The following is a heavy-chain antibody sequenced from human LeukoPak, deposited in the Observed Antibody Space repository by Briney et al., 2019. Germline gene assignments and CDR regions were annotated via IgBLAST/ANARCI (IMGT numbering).Heavy chain of an antibody. CDR2: INPSSGNT. D-gene: IGHD6-13*01. CDR3: ARKRGISSAGPSPPSLNWFDP. V-gene: IGHV1-8*02. Sequence: ASVKVSCKASGYTFTSCDINWVRQAPGQGLEWMGWINPSSGNTGYAQKFQGRVTMTRNTSTSTAYMELNSLRSEDTAVYYCARKRGISSAGPSPPSLNWFDPWGQGTLVTVSS. CDR1: GYTFTSCD. J-gene: IGHJ5*02.